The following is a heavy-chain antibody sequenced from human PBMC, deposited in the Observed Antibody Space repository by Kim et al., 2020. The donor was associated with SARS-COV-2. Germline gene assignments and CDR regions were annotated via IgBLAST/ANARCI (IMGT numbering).Heavy chain of an antibody. CDR1: GGSVSSGNYY. CDR3: ARRGYYDSSGYYY. V-gene: IGHV4-61*01. Sequence: SETLSLTCTVSGGSVSSGNYYWSWIRQPPGKGLEWIGYIYYIGNTNYNPSLKSRVTISVDTSKNQFSLKLSSVTAADTAVYYCARRGYYDSSGYYYWGQGTLVTVSS. CDR2: IYYIGNT. J-gene: IGHJ4*02. D-gene: IGHD3-22*01.